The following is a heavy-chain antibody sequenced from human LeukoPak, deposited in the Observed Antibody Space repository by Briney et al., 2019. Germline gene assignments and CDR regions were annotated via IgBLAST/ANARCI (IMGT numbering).Heavy chain of an antibody. CDR2: IHTSGSA. J-gene: IGHJ5*02. D-gene: IGHD3-22*01. V-gene: IGHV4-61*02. CDR3: VRGRYYHDTSGYVVWLDP. Sequence: SQTLSLTCTVPGGSITSGGYYWTWIRQPAGKGLEWLGRIHTSGSANYIPSLKSRVAISLDTSKNQFSLKLSSVTAADTAVYYCVRGRYYHDTSGYVVWLDPWGQGTLVTVSS. CDR1: GGSITSGGYY.